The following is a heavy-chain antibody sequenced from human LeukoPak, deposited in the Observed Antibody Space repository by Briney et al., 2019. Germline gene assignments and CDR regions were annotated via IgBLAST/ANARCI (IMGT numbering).Heavy chain of an antibody. D-gene: IGHD3-16*01. J-gene: IGHJ3*02. CDR1: GFTFDDYA. CDR2: ISWNSGSI. Sequence: GRSLRLSCAASGFTFDDYAMHWVRQAPGKGLEWVSGISWNSGSIGYADSVKGRFTISRDNAKNSLYLQMNSLRAEDMALYYCAKDSLAGGWGAFDIWGQGTMVTVSS. V-gene: IGHV3-9*03. CDR3: AKDSLAGGWGAFDI.